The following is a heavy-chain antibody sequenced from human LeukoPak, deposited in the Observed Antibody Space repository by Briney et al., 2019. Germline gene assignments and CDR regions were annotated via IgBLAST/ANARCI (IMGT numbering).Heavy chain of an antibody. CDR2: ISGSGGST. J-gene: IGHJ4*02. CDR3: VKDSYYDSSGYPYYFDY. Sequence: GGSLRLSCAASGFTFSSYAMSWVRQAPGKGLEWVSAISGSGGSTYYADSVKGRFTISRDNSKNTLYLQMNSLRAEDTAVYYCVKDSYYDSSGYPYYFDYWGQGTLVTVSS. D-gene: IGHD3-22*01. V-gene: IGHV3-23*01. CDR1: GFTFSSYA.